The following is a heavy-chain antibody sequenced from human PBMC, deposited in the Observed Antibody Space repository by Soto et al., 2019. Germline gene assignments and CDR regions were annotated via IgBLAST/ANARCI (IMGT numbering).Heavy chain of an antibody. CDR1: GYTFTSYG. D-gene: IGHD3-22*01. V-gene: IGHV1-18*04. CDR3: ARCTYYYDSSGYYYFDS. J-gene: IGHJ4*02. Sequence: ASVKVSCKASGYTFTSYGISWVRQAPGQGLEWMGWISAYNGNTNYAQKPQGRVTMTTDTSTSTAYMELRSLRSDDTAVYYCARCTYYYDSSGYYYFDSWGQGTLVTVSS. CDR2: ISAYNGNT.